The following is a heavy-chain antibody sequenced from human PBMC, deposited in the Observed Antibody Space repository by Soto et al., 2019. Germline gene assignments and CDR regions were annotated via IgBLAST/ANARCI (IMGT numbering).Heavy chain of an antibody. D-gene: IGHD3-22*01. J-gene: IGHJ4*02. Sequence: NPSETLSLTCTVSGGSISSYYWSWIRQPPGKGLEWIGYIYYSGSTNYNPSLKSRVTISVDTSKNQFSLKLSSVTAADTAVYYCARSFIYYDSSGYWSSFDYWGQGTLVTVSS. CDR1: GGSISSYY. CDR2: IYYSGST. CDR3: ARSFIYYDSSGYWSSFDY. V-gene: IGHV4-59*01.